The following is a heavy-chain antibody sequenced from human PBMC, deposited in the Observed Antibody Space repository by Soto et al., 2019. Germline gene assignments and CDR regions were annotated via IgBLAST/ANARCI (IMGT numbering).Heavy chain of an antibody. CDR2: FDPEDGET. Sequence: ASVKVSCKVSGYTLTELSMHWVRQAPGKGLEWMGGFDPEDGETIYAQKFQGRVTMTEDTSTDTAYMELSSLRSEDTAVYYCATGSFSLVVVAATDAFDIWGQGTMVTVSS. J-gene: IGHJ3*02. CDR3: ATGSFSLVVVAATDAFDI. D-gene: IGHD2-15*01. V-gene: IGHV1-24*01. CDR1: GYTLTELS.